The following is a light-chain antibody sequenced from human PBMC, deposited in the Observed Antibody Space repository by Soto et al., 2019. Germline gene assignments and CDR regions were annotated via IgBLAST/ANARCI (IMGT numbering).Light chain of an antibody. CDR1: ETIRSW. CDR3: QQYNSWT. J-gene: IGKJ1*01. Sequence: DIQMTQSPSTLSASVGDRVTITCRASETIRSWLAWYQQKPGKGPKLLIYDASSLESGVPSRFSGTGSGTEFTLTIRSLQPDDFATYYCQQYNSWTFGQGTKVEIK. V-gene: IGKV1-5*01. CDR2: DAS.